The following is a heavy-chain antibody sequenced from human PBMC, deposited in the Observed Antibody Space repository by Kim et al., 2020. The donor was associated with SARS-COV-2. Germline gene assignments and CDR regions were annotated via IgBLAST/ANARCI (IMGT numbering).Heavy chain of an antibody. CDR2: ISSSSSTI. D-gene: IGHD3-22*01. J-gene: IGHJ6*02. CDR3: AGARDYYDSSGQLLGYYYYGMDV. V-gene: IGHV3-48*04. CDR1: GFTFSSYS. Sequence: GGSLRLSCAASGFTFSSYSMNWVRQAPGKGLEWVSYISSSSSTIYYADSVKGRFTISRDNAKNSLYLQMNSLRAEDTAVYYCAGARDYYDSSGQLLGYYYYGMDVWGQGTTVTVSS.